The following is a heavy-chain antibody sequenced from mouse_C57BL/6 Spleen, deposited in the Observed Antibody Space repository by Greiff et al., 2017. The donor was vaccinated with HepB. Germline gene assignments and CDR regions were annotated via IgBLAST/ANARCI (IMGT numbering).Heavy chain of an antibody. V-gene: IGHV1-64*01. D-gene: IGHD2-2*01. CDR1: GYTFTSYW. CDR3: ARRGREIYYGNDVGYAMDY. CDR2: IHPNSGST. J-gene: IGHJ4*01. Sequence: VQLQQPGAELVKPGASVKLSCKASGYTFTSYWMHWVKQRPGQGLEWIGMIHPNSGSTNYNEKFKSKATLTVDKSSSTAYMQLSSLTSEDSAVYYCARRGREIYYGNDVGYAMDYWGQGTSVTVSS.